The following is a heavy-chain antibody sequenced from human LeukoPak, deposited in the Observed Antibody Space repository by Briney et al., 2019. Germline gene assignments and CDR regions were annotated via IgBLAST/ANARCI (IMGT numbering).Heavy chain of an antibody. D-gene: IGHD1-26*01. V-gene: IGHV3-23*01. Sequence: GGSLRLSCAASGFTLSSFAMNWVRQAPGKGLEWVSAISGNGYAYYADSVKGRFTISRDNSKNTLYLQMNSLRAEDTAVYYCAKRGAGVGTTVAPGDYWGQGTLLTVSS. CDR1: GFTLSSFA. CDR2: ISGNGYA. J-gene: IGHJ4*02. CDR3: AKRGAGVGTTVAPGDY.